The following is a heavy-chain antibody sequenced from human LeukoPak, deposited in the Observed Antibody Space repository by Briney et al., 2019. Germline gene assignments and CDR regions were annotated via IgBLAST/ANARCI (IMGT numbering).Heavy chain of an antibody. CDR2: IKHDGIEK. J-gene: IGHJ4*02. CDR1: GFTFSNFW. CDR3: ARMFYYAFDF. Sequence: GGSLRLSCAASGFTFSNFWMNWVRQAPGKGLEWVASIKHDGIEKYYVDSVKGRFSISRDSVKNSLYLQMNSLRTEDTAVYYCARMFYYAFDFWGQGTLVTVSS. D-gene: IGHD3-10*01. V-gene: IGHV3-7*04.